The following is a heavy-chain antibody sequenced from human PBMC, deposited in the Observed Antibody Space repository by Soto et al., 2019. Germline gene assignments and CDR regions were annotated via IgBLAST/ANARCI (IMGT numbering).Heavy chain of an antibody. J-gene: IGHJ4*02. CDR3: AREGNLGRWLQPLDF. CDR2: IHYNGNT. D-gene: IGHD5-12*01. CDR1: GDSLSAYA. Sequence: SVTLSVTCTVAGDSLSAYAWIWVRPTPGKGLEWIGNIHYNGNTKYNPSLKSRVTMSVDTSKNQFSLKLISVTAADTAKYFCAREGNLGRWLQPLDFWGQGTLVTVSS. V-gene: IGHV4-59*01.